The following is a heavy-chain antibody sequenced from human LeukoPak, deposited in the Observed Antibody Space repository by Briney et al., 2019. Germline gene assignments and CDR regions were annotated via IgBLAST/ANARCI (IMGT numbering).Heavy chain of an antibody. Sequence: SESLSLTCTVSGGSISGSYWSWIRQPPGKGLEWIAYMYNSGSTNYNPSLKRRVTISIDTSKNQFSLKLSSLTAADTAVYYCASHESQYYYDSSGLFDYWGQGTLVTVSS. CDR2: MYNSGST. D-gene: IGHD3-22*01. J-gene: IGHJ4*02. V-gene: IGHV4-59*01. CDR1: GGSISGSY. CDR3: ASHESQYYYDSSGLFDY.